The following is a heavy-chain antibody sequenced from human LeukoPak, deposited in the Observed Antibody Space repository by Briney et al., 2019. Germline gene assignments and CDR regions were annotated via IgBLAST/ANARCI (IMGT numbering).Heavy chain of an antibody. CDR1: GFTFTSHV. V-gene: IGHV3-23*01. CDR2: ISGSGVST. D-gene: IGHD2-21*02. Sequence: PGGSLRLSCAASGFTFTSHVMSWVRQAPGKGLEWISGISGSGVSTYYADSVKGRFTISRDSSKNTLYLQMNSLRAEDTALYYCARKTATQNFDSWGQGTLVTVSS. J-gene: IGHJ4*02. CDR3: ARKTATQNFDS.